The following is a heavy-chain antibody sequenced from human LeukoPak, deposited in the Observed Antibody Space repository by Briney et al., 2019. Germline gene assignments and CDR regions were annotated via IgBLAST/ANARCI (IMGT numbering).Heavy chain of an antibody. CDR1: GYTFTSYY. CDR2: INPSGGST. J-gene: IGHJ6*02. D-gene: IGHD3-3*01. Sequence: ASVTVSCTASGYTFTSYYMHWVRQAPGQGLEWMGIINPSGGSTSYAQKFQGRVTMTRDTSTSTVYMELSSLRSEDTAVYYCARELDDFWSGYAPYYYYYYGMDVWGQGTTVTVSS. CDR3: ARELDDFWSGYAPYYYYYYGMDV. V-gene: IGHV1-46*01.